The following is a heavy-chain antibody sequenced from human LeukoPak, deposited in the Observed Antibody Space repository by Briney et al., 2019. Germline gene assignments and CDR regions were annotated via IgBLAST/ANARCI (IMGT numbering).Heavy chain of an antibody. V-gene: IGHV4-39*01. D-gene: IGHD2-21*02. J-gene: IGHJ4*02. CDR2: IYYSGST. Sequence: SETLSLTCTVTGGSISCSYYWGWIRQPPGKGLEWIGNIYYSGSTHYSPSLKSRVTISVDTSKSQFSLKLSSVTAADTAVYYCARLNFGDPSYWGQGVLVTVSS. CDR3: ARLNFGDPSY. CDR1: GGSISCSYY.